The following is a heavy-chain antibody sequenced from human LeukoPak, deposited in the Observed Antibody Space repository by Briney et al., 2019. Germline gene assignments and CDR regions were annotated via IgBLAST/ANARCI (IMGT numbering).Heavy chain of an antibody. CDR1: GFTFSAND. D-gene: IGHD3-22*01. CDR3: AKDPNRYYYETSGDDS. J-gene: IGHJ4*02. V-gene: IGHV3-30*02. Sequence: GGSLRLSCAASGFTFSANDMHWVRQVLGKGLEWVSFIRSDGSNKYYADSVKGRFTISRDNSKNTLYLHMNSLRTEDAAVYYCAKDPNRYYYETSGDDSWGRGTLVTVSS. CDR2: IRSDGSNK.